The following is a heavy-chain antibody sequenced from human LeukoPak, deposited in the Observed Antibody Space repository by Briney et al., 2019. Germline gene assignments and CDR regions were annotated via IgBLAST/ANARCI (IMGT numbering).Heavy chain of an antibody. CDR3: ARGRSGSSWVDY. D-gene: IGHD1-26*01. J-gene: IGHJ4*02. V-gene: IGHV4-34*01. Sequence: SETLSLTCAVYGGSFSGYYWSWIRQPPGKGLEWIGEINHSGSTNYNPSLKSRVTISVDTSKNQFSLELSSVTAADTAVYYCARGRSGSSWVDYWGQGTLVTVSS. CDR2: INHSGST. CDR1: GGSFSGYY.